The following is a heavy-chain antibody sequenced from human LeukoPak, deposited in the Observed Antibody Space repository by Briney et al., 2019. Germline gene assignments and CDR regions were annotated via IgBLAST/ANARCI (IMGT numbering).Heavy chain of an antibody. V-gene: IGHV4-59*01. D-gene: IGHD6-13*01. CDR1: GGSISSYY. Sequence: SETLSLTCTVSGGSISSYYWSWIRQPPGKGLEWIAYISDIGSINYNPSLKSRVTISVDTSKNQFSLKLSSVTAADTAVYYCARESRSCSPFNYYYYGMDVWGQGTTVTVSS. J-gene: IGHJ6*02. CDR3: ARESRSCSPFNYYYYGMDV. CDR2: ISDIGSI.